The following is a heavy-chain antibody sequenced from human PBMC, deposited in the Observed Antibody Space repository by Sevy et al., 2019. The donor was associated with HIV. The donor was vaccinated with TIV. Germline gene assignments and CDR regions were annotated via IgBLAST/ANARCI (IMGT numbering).Heavy chain of an antibody. CDR1: GFAFSNYYA. CDR3: ARPRANYVDNYFFYAMDV. D-gene: IGHD4-17*01. CDR2: ISYDGNDK. Sequence: GGSLRLSCAASGFAFSNYYAMYWVRQARGKGLKWVAHISYDGNDKYYADSVKGRFTISRDNFKNTLYLQMNSLTAEDTAVYYCARPRANYVDNYFFYAMDVWGQGTTVTVSS. J-gene: IGHJ6*02. V-gene: IGHV3-30-3*01.